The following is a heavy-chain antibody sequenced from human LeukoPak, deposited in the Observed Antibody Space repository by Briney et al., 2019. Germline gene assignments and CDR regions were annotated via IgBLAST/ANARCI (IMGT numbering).Heavy chain of an antibody. CDR1: GFIVSNNY. J-gene: IGHJ4*02. CDR3: AKDVGVVTGY. D-gene: IGHD3-3*01. CDR2: ISGSGHST. V-gene: IGHV3-23*01. Sequence: GGSLRLSCAASGFIVSNNYMSWVRQGPGKGLEWVSGISGSGHSTYYADSVKGRFTISRDNSKNTLYLQMSSLRVEDTAVYYCAKDVGVVTGYWGQGTLVTVSS.